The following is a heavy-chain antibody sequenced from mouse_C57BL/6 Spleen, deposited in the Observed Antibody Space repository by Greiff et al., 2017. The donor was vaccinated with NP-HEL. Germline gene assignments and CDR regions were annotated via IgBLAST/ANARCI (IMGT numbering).Heavy chain of an antibody. D-gene: IGHD2-5*01. V-gene: IGHV1-64*01. CDR2: IHPNSGST. CDR1: GYTFTSYW. CDR3: ASWSKSPYFDY. J-gene: IGHJ2*01. Sequence: VQLQQSGAELVKPGASVKLSCKASGYTFTSYWMHWVKQRPGQGLEWIGMIHPNSGSTNYNEKFKSKATLTVDKSSSTAYMQLSSLTSEDSAVYYCASWSKSPYFDYWGQGTTLTVSS.